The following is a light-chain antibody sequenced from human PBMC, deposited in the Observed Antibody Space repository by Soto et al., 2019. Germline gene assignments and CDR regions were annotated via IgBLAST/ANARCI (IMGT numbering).Light chain of an antibody. CDR2: GAS. CDR3: QQYNDWPPVT. J-gene: IGKJ4*01. CDR1: RRISRN. V-gene: IGKV3-15*01. Sequence: EVVVTQSPATLSVSPGERATLSCRASRRISRNLAWYQQKPGQAPRLLIYGASTRATGIPARFSGSGSETEFTLTISNLQSEDFAVYYCQQYNDWPPVTFGGGTKVEIK.